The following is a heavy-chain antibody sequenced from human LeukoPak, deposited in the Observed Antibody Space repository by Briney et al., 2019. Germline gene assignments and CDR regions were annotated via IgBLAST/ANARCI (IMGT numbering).Heavy chain of an antibody. V-gene: IGHV3-23*01. Sequence: GGSLRLSCATSGFTFSSYAMTWVRQAPGKGLEWVSAITGDGGDTNHADSVKGRFTISRDNAKNSLYLQMNSLRAEDTAVYYCARVPSIASRPSDYWGQGTLVTVSS. J-gene: IGHJ4*02. CDR3: ARVPSIASRPSDY. CDR2: ITGDGGDT. D-gene: IGHD6-6*01. CDR1: GFTFSSYA.